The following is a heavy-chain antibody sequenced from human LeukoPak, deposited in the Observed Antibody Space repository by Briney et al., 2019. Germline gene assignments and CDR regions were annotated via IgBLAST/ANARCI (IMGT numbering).Heavy chain of an antibody. D-gene: IGHD6-25*01. J-gene: IGHJ4*02. CDR3: ARDIGAPTDY. V-gene: IGHV3-7*01. Sequence: PGGSLRLSCAASGFTFSGYWMSWIRQAPGKGLEWVANIKQDGSEKYYVDSVKGRFTISRDNAKNSLYLQMNSLRAVDTAVYYCARDIGAPTDYWGQGTLVTVSS. CDR2: IKQDGSEK. CDR1: GFTFSGYW.